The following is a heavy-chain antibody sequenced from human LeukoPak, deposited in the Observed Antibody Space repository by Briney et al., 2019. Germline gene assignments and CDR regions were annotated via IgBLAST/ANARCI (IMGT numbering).Heavy chain of an antibody. CDR2: ISGSGGST. D-gene: IGHD4/OR15-4a*01. V-gene: IGHV3-23*01. CDR1: GFTFTSYA. Sequence: PGGSLRLSCAASGFTFTSYAMSWVRQVSGKGLEWVSVISGSGGSTYYADSVKGRFTISRGNSKNTLYLQMKSLRAEDTAVYYCAKEIYGDPTGGRFQHWGQGTLVTVSS. J-gene: IGHJ1*01. CDR3: AKEIYGDPTGGRFQH.